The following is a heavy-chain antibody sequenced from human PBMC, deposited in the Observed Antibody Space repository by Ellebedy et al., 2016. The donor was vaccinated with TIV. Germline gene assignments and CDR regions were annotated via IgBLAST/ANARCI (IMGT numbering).Heavy chain of an antibody. J-gene: IGHJ3*02. V-gene: IGHV3-23*01. D-gene: IGHD2-8*01. CDR3: AKDGWVGGHCSNGVCNDGFEI. CDR2: ISGSGGST. Sequence: PGGSLRLSCAASGFTFSSSGMSWVRQAPGKGLEWVSGISGSGGSTYYADSVKGRFTISRDNSKNTLYLQMNSLRAEDTAVYYCAKDGWVGGHCSNGVCNDGFEIWGQGTMVTVSS. CDR1: GFTFSSSG.